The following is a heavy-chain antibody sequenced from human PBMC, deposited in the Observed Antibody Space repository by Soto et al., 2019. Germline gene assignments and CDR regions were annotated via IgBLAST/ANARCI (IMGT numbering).Heavy chain of an antibody. CDR1: DGSINTYY. Sequence: QVQLQESGPGLVRPSETLSLTCTVSDGSINTYYWSWVRQPAGEGLEWIGRIQASGSTNYNPSLKSRVTVSIDTSKSHFSLTLRSVIAADTAVYYCARLTQTNYYDNNGYHDAFDVWGQGTVVTVSS. CDR2: IQASGST. CDR3: ARLTQTNYYDNNGYHDAFDV. V-gene: IGHV4-4*07. J-gene: IGHJ3*01. D-gene: IGHD3-22*01.